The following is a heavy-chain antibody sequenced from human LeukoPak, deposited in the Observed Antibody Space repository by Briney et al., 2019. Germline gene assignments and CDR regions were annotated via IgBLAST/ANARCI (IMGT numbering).Heavy chain of an antibody. CDR2: IIPISGTA. D-gene: IGHD2-15*01. V-gene: IGHV1-69*13. Sequence: ASVTVSCKASGGTFSSYAISWVRQAPGQGLECMGGIIPISGTANYAQKFQGRVTITADESTSTAHMELSSLRSEDTAVYYCSLYCSGGSCRQRGYYYGMDVWGQGTTVTVSS. CDR1: GGTFSSYA. CDR3: SLYCSGGSCRQRGYYYGMDV. J-gene: IGHJ6*02.